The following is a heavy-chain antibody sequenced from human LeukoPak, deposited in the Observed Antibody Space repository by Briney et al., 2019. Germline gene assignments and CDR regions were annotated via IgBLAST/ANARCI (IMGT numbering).Heavy chain of an antibody. CDR2: MNPNSGNT. D-gene: IGHD1-1*01. Sequence: GASVKVSYKAPGYTFTSYDINWVRQATGQGLEWMGWMNPNSGNTGYAQKFQGRVTITRNTSISTAYMELSSLRSEDTAVYYCASFPDSVGERGAFDIWGQGTMVTVSP. CDR1: GYTFTSYD. V-gene: IGHV1-8*02. CDR3: ASFPDSVGERGAFDI. J-gene: IGHJ3*02.